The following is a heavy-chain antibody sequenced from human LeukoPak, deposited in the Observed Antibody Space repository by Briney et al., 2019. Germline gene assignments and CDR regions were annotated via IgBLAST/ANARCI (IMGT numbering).Heavy chain of an antibody. V-gene: IGHV4-34*01. Sequence: PSETLSLTCAVYGVSFSGYYWSWIRQPPGKGLEWVGAINHSGSTNYNPSLKSRVTISVDTSKNQFSLKLSSVTAADTAVYYCARAGSGIDYWGQGTLVTVSS. J-gene: IGHJ4*02. CDR2: INHSGST. D-gene: IGHD3-10*01. CDR3: ARAGSGIDY. CDR1: GVSFSGYY.